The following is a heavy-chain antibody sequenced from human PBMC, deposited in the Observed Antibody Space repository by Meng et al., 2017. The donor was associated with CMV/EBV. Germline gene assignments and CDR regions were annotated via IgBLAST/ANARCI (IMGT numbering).Heavy chain of an antibody. CDR3: VFPKGGRGDDAFDI. CDR2: ISSRGDII. J-gene: IGHJ3*02. D-gene: IGHD7-27*01. V-gene: IGHV3-11*04. Sequence: GESLKISCAASGFIFSAYYMNWIRQAPGKGLEWVSYISSRGDIIHYADSVKGRFTLSRDNAKNSLYLQMNSLRAEDTAMYYCVFPKGGRGDDAFDIWGQGTMVTVSS. CDR1: GFIFSAYY.